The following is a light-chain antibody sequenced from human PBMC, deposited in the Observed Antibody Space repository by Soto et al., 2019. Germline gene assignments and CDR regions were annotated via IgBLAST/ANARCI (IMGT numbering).Light chain of an antibody. CDR3: QQRSNWLIT. CDR2: DAS. CDR1: QSVSSY. Sequence: EIVLTQSPATLSLSPGERATLSCSASQSVSSYLAWYQQKPGQAPRVLIYDASNRATGIPARFSGSGSGTDFTLTISSLEPEDFAVYYCQQRSNWLITFGQGTRLEIK. J-gene: IGKJ5*01. V-gene: IGKV3-11*01.